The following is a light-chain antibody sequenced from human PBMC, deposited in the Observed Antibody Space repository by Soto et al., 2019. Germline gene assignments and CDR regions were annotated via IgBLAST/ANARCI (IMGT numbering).Light chain of an antibody. J-gene: IGKJ1*01. CDR3: QQYGSSRT. Sequence: EIVLTQSPATLSLSPGERATLSCRASQSVSSSYLAWYQQKPGQAPRLLIYGASSRATGIPDRFSDSRSGTDFTLTISRLEPEDFAVYYCQQYGSSRTFGQGTKVGIK. CDR2: GAS. CDR1: QSVSSSY. V-gene: IGKV3-20*01.